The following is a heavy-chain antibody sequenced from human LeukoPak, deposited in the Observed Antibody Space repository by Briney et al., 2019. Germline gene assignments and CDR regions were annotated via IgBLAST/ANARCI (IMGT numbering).Heavy chain of an antibody. D-gene: IGHD3-10*01. CDR3: AKYTSGTSYRGLDQ. CDR1: GFTFSSDW. CDR2: VNSDGGST. Sequence: PGGSLRLSCAASGFTFSSDWMYWVRQGPGKGLVWVSRVNSDGGSTYYADSVKGRFTISRDDSKNTVYLQMNSLRAEDTAVYSCAKYTSGTSYRGLDQWGQGTLVTVSS. J-gene: IGHJ4*02. V-gene: IGHV3-74*01.